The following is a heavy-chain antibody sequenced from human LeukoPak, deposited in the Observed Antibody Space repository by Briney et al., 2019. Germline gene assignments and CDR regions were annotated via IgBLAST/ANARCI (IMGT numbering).Heavy chain of an antibody. Sequence: SETLSLTCAVYGGSFSGYYWSWIRQPPGKGLKWIGEINHSGSTNYNPSLKSRVTISVDTSKNQFSLKLSSVAAADTAVYYCARGQRYFDWLLSPYYYYMDVWGKGTTVTVSS. CDR2: INHSGST. J-gene: IGHJ6*03. V-gene: IGHV4-34*01. CDR3: ARGQRYFDWLLSPYYYYMDV. CDR1: GGSFSGYY. D-gene: IGHD3-9*01.